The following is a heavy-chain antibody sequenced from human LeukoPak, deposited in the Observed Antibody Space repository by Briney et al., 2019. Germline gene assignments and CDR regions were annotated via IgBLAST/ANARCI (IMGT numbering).Heavy chain of an antibody. D-gene: IGHD2-2*02. J-gene: IGHJ4*02. Sequence: GGSLRLSCAASGFTFSSYGMHWVRQAPGKGLEWVGRIKSKTDGGTTDYAAPVKGRFTISRDDSKNTLYLQMNSLKTEDTAVYYCTTVLYCSSTSCYTFDYWGQGTLVTVSS. CDR1: GFTFSSYG. V-gene: IGHV3-15*01. CDR2: IKSKTDGGTT. CDR3: TTVLYCSSTSCYTFDY.